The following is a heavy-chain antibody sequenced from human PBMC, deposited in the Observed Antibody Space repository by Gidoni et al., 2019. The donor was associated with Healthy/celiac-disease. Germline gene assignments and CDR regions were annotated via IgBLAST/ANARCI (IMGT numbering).Heavy chain of an antibody. CDR2: ISGSGGST. V-gene: IGHV3-23*01. J-gene: IGHJ6*02. CDR3: AGTMANYYYYYGMDV. Sequence: EVQLLESGGGLVQPGGSLRLSCAASGFTFRSYAMSWVRQAPGKGLEWVSAISGSGGSTYYADSVKGRFTISRDNSKNTLYLQMNSLRAEDTAVYYCAGTMANYYYYYGMDVWGQGTTVTVSS. CDR1: GFTFRSYA. D-gene: IGHD3-10*01.